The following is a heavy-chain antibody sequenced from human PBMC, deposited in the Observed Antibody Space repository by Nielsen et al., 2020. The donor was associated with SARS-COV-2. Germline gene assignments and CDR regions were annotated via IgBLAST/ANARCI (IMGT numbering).Heavy chain of an antibody. V-gene: IGHV3-53*05. CDR2: IYSGGST. CDR3: ARGPSEGQLLYTHWYFDL. CDR1: GFTVSSNY. Sequence: GESLKISCAASGFTVSSNYMSWVRQAPGKGLEWVSVIYSGGSTYYADSVKGRFTISRDNSKNTLYLQMNSLRAEDTAVYYCARGPSEGQLLYTHWYFDLWGRGTLVTVSS. D-gene: IGHD2-2*02. J-gene: IGHJ2*01.